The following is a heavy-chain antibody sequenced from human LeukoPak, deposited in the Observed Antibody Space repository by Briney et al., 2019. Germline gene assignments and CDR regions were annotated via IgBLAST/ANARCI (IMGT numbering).Heavy chain of an antibody. J-gene: IGHJ4*02. CDR2: IYDSGST. D-gene: IGHD3-22*01. CDR1: GGSISSYY. Sequence: SSETLPLTCTVSGGSISSYYWSWIRQPPGKGLEWIGNIYDSGSTNYNPSLKSRVTISVDTSKNQCSLKLSSVTAADTAVYYCARQSISGSSLSYFDYWGQGTLVNVSS. CDR3: ARQSISGSSLSYFDY. V-gene: IGHV4-59*01.